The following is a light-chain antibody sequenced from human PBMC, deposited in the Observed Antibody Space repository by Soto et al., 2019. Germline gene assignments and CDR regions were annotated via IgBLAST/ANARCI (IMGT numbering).Light chain of an antibody. CDR3: QQYNSYSPT. CDR1: QSISSW. J-gene: IGKJ1*01. V-gene: IGKV1-5*03. Sequence: DIPMTQSPSTLSASVGDRVTITCRASQSISSWLAGYQQKPGKAPKLLISKASSLESGVPSRFSGSGSGTEVTLTISSLQPDDLATFYCQQYNSYSPTFGQGTKVEIK. CDR2: KAS.